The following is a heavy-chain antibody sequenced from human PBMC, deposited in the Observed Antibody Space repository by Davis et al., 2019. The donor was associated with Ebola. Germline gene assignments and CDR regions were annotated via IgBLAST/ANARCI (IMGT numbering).Heavy chain of an antibody. Sequence: ASVKVSCKASGYTFTSYGISWVRQAPGQGLEWMGWISAYNGNTNYAQKLQGRVTMTTDTSTSTAYMELRSLRSDDTAVYYCARDLARLYYDFWSGGSYYYYYYMDVWGKGTTVTVSS. J-gene: IGHJ6*03. CDR1: GYTFTSYG. D-gene: IGHD3-3*01. CDR3: ARDLARLYYDFWSGGSYYYYYYMDV. CDR2: ISAYNGNT. V-gene: IGHV1-18*01.